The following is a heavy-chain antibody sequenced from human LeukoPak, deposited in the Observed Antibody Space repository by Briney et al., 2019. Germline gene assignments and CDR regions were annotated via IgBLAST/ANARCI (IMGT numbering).Heavy chain of an antibody. CDR3: ARSAASTRYFDY. Sequence: SETLSLTCTVSGGSISSGSYYWSWIRQPAGKGLEWIGRIYTSGSTNYNPSLKSRVTISVDTSKNQFSLKLSSVTAADTAVYYCARSAASTRYFDYWGQGTLVTVSS. CDR2: IYTSGST. J-gene: IGHJ4*02. CDR1: GGSISSGSYY. V-gene: IGHV4-61*02. D-gene: IGHD2-2*01.